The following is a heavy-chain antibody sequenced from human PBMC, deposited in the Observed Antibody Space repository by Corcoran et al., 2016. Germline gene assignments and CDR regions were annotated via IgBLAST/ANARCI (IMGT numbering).Heavy chain of an antibody. CDR1: GFTFSRAW. J-gene: IGHJ6*02. Sequence: EVQVVESGGGLVKPGGTLRLSCAASGFTFSRAWMNWVRQSPGEGLAWVGRIKSKSDGGATDYAAPVKVRFTISRDDSKNTLYLQMDSLETEDTAVYYCARVAAGYYYGMDVWGQGTTVTVSS. D-gene: IGHD2-15*01. CDR3: ARVAAGYYYGMDV. V-gene: IGHV3-15*07. CDR2: IKSKSDGGAT.